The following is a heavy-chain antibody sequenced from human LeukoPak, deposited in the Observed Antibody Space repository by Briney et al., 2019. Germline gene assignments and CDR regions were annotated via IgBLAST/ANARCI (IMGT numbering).Heavy chain of an antibody. J-gene: IGHJ3*02. CDR3: ARAGKRGLDAFDI. CDR1: GFTFTSSA. V-gene: IGHV1-58*01. CDR2: IVVGSGNT. D-gene: IGHD1-26*01. Sequence: SVKVSCKASGFTFTSSAVQWVRQARGQRLEWIGWIVVGSGNTNYAQKFQERVTITRDMSTSTAYMELSRLRSDDTAVYYCARAGKRGLDAFDIWGQGTMVTVSS.